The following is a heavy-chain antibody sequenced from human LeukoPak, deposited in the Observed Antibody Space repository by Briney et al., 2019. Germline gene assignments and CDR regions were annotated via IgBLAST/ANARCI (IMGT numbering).Heavy chain of an antibody. CDR1: GGSISSYY. J-gene: IGHJ2*01. D-gene: IGHD3-10*01. V-gene: IGHV4-59*01. CDR2: IYYSGST. Sequence: PSETLSLTCTVSGGSISSYYWSWIRQPPGKGLEWSGYIYYSGSTNYNPSLKSRVTISVDTSKNQFSLKLSSVTAADTAVYYCARALVWFGIARDFDLWGRGTLVTVSS. CDR3: ARALVWFGIARDFDL.